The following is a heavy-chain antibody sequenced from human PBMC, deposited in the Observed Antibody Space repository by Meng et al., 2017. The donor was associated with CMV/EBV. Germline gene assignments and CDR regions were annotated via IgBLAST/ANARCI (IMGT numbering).Heavy chain of an antibody. CDR2: ISSSSSYI. CDR1: GFTFSSYS. CDR3: ARDGLDIVATISGDYFDY. Sequence: GESLKISCAASGFTFSSYSMNWVRQAPGKGLEWVSSISSSSSYIYYADSMKGRFTISRDNAKNSLYLQMNSLRAEDTAVYYCARDGLDIVATISGDYFDYWGQGTLVTVSS. V-gene: IGHV3-21*01. D-gene: IGHD5-12*01. J-gene: IGHJ4*02.